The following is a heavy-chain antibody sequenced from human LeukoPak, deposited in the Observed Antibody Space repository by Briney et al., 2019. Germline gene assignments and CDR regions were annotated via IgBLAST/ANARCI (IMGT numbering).Heavy chain of an antibody. D-gene: IGHD3-3*01. CDR3: ASFTIGGY. Sequence: GRSMRLSCAASGFTFSSYSMNWVRQAAGQGLEWVSSITSSSSYIYYADSVKGRFTISRDNAKNSLYLQMNSLRAEDTAVYYCASFTIGGYWGQGTLVTVS. CDR2: ITSSSSYI. J-gene: IGHJ4*02. CDR1: GFTFSSYS. V-gene: IGHV3-21*01.